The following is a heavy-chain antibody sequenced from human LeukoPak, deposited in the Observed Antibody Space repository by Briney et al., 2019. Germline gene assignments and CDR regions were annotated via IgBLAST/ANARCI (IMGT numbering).Heavy chain of an antibody. D-gene: IGHD2-15*01. J-gene: IGHJ4*02. CDR3: ARRDGWFAY. Sequence: ASVKVSCKASGYTFTSYGISWVRQAPGPGLGGMGGISAYNGNTNYPQKLQRRVTMTTDTSTSTAHLELRSLRSDDPAVYYCARRDGWFAYWGQGTLVTVSS. V-gene: IGHV1-18*01. CDR1: GYTFTSYG. CDR2: ISAYNGNT.